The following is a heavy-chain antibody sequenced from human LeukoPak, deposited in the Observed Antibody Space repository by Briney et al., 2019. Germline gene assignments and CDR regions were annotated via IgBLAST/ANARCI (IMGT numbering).Heavy chain of an antibody. CDR3: ARGPSYYYDSSGYYYVGYFQH. V-gene: IGHV1-18*01. CDR2: ISAYNGNT. D-gene: IGHD3-22*01. CDR1: GYTFTSYA. Sequence: ASVKVSCKASGYTFTSYAISWVRQAPGQGLEWMGWISAYNGNTNYAQKLQGRVTMTRDTSISTAYMELSRLRSDDTAVYYCARGPSYYYDSSGYYYVGYFQHWGQGTLVTVSS. J-gene: IGHJ1*01.